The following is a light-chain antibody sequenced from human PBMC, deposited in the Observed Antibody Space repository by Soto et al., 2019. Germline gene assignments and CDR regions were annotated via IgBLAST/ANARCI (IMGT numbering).Light chain of an antibody. CDR3: GTWDSTLSVGL. J-gene: IGLJ1*01. CDR1: SSNIGNHY. V-gene: IGLV1-51*01. CDR2: DNN. Sequence: QSVLTQPPSVSAAPGQSVTISCSGASSNIGNHYVSWYQHLPGTAPKLLIYDNNKRPAGIPDRFSGSKSGTSATLGITGLQTGAGADYYGGTWDSTLSVGLFGPGTKSPS.